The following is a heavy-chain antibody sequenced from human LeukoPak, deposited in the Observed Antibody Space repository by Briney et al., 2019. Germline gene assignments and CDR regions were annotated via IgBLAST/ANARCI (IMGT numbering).Heavy chain of an antibody. CDR1: GFTFSSYA. Sequence: GGSLRLSCAASGFTFSSYAMHWVRQAPGKGLEWVAVISYDGSNKYYADSVKGRFTISRDNSKNTLYLQMNSLRAEDTAVYYCAKGGEYSSSWAFDYWGQGTLVTVSS. V-gene: IGHV3-30-3*01. D-gene: IGHD6-13*01. CDR2: ISYDGSNK. CDR3: AKGGEYSSSWAFDY. J-gene: IGHJ4*02.